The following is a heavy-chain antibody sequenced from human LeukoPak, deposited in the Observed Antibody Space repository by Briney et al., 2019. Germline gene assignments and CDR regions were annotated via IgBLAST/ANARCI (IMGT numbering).Heavy chain of an antibody. CDR1: GGFISSYY. CDR3: ARDSTRTFGIAAAGIDY. Sequence: SETLSLTCTVSGGFISSYYWSWIRQPPGKGLEWIGYIYYSGSTNYNPSLKSRVTISVDTSKNQFSLKLSSVTVADTAVYYCARDSTRTFGIAAAGIDYWGQGTLVTVSS. CDR2: IYYSGST. J-gene: IGHJ4*02. D-gene: IGHD6-13*01. V-gene: IGHV4-59*01.